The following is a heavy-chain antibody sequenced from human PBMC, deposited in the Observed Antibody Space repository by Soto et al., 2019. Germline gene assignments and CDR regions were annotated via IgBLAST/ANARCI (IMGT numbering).Heavy chain of an antibody. CDR3: ARAYRWAMGPASHFDL. D-gene: IGHD5-18*01. Sequence: QVQLQESGPGLVKPSQTLSLTCTVSGGSISSGGYYWSWLRQHPGKGLEWIGYIYYSGSTYYNPSLKSRVTIVVDTSKNQFALKLSSVTAADTAVYYCARAYRWAMGPASHFDLWGRGTVVTVSS. CDR1: GGSISSGGYY. J-gene: IGHJ2*01. CDR2: IYYSGST. V-gene: IGHV4-31*03.